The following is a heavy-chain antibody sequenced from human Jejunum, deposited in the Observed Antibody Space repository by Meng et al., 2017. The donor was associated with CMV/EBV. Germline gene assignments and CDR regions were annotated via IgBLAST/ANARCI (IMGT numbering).Heavy chain of an antibody. CDR3: ASGRPGEFDY. V-gene: IGHV3-53*01. Sequence: SCPASEFSVIRNNMTWVRQAPGKGLEWVSAIYSGESTYYADSVKGRFTISRDNSKNTVYMQMNSLRAEDTAVYYCASGRPGEFDYWGQGTLVTVSS. D-gene: IGHD6-6*01. CDR1: EFSVIRNN. CDR2: IYSGEST. J-gene: IGHJ4*02.